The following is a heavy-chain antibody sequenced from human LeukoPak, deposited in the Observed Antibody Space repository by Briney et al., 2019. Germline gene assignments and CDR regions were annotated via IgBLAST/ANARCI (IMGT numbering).Heavy chain of an antibody. CDR2: IDPSDSYT. D-gene: IGHD2-15*01. CDR3: ASPSPYCSGGSCYLLNAFDI. J-gene: IGHJ3*02. Sequence: GESLRISCKGSGYSFTSYWISWVRQMPGKGLEWMGRIDPSDSYTNYSPSFQGHVTISADKSISTAYLQWSSLKASDTAMYYCASPSPYCSGGSCYLLNAFDIWGQGTMVTVSS. CDR1: GYSFTSYW. V-gene: IGHV5-10-1*01.